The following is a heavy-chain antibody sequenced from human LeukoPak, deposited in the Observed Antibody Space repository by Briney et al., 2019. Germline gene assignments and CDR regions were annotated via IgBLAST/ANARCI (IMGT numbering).Heavy chain of an antibody. D-gene: IGHD5/OR15-5a*01. CDR3: VRRYYEYNVYDRHFDY. V-gene: IGHV3-74*03. CDR1: GYTSIRDW. J-gene: IGHJ4*02. Sequence: GGSLRLSCAPSGYTSIRDWTHWVRQAPERGLGWVSRISDDGSITTYADSVKGRFTISRDDAKSTVFLQMNSLRAEDTAVYFCVRRYYEYNVYDRHFDYWGQGILVTVSS. CDR2: ISDDGSIT.